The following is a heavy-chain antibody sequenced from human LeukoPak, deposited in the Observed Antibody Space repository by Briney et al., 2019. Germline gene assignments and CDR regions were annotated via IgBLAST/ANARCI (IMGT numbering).Heavy chain of an antibody. J-gene: IGHJ4*02. CDR2: IYSGGST. D-gene: IGHD1-26*01. V-gene: IGHV3-53*01. CDR1: GFTVSSNY. CDR3: AGGLVGATLVFDF. Sequence: PGGSLRLSCAASGFTVSSNYMSWVRQAPGKGLEWVSVIYSGGSTYYADSVKGRFTISRDNSKNTLYLQMNSLRAEDTAVYYCAGGLVGATLVFDFWGQGTLVTVSS.